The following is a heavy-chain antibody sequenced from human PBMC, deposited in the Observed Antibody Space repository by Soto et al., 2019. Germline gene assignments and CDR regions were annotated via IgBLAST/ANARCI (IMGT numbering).Heavy chain of an antibody. CDR1: GGSISSSSYY. J-gene: IGHJ4*02. D-gene: IGHD1-26*01. Sequence: SETLSLTCTVSGGSISSSSYYWGWIRQPPGKGLEWIGSIYYSGSTYYNPSLKSRVTISVDTSKTQFSLKLSSVTAADTAVYYCARHLFIGGSYYFDYWGQGTLVTVSS. CDR3: ARHLFIGGSYYFDY. V-gene: IGHV4-39*01. CDR2: IYYSGST.